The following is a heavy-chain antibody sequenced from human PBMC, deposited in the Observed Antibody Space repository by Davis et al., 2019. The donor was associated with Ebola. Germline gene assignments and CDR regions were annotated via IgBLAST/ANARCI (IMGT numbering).Heavy chain of an antibody. V-gene: IGHV3-30-3*01. J-gene: IGHJ4*02. CDR1: GFTFSSYA. CDR2: ISYDGSNK. D-gene: IGHD4-17*01. CDR3: ARYDYGDYVLDY. Sequence: PGGSLRLSCAASGFTFSSYAMHWVRQAPGKGLEWVAVISYDGSNKYCADSVKGRFTISRDNAKNTLYLQMNSLRAEDTAVYYCARYDYGDYVLDYWGQGTLVTVSS.